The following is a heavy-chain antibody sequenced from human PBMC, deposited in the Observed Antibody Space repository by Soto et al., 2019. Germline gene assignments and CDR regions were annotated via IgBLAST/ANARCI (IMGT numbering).Heavy chain of an antibody. CDR3: ARGSGSGSYRSSFDP. J-gene: IGHJ5*02. D-gene: IGHD3-10*01. V-gene: IGHV1-69*13. Sequence: SVKVSCKASGGTFSSYAISWVRQAPGQGLEWMGGIIPIFGTANYAQKFQGRVTITADESTSTAYMELSSLRSEDTAVYYCARGSGSGSYRSSFDPWGQGTLVPVAS. CDR2: IIPIFGTA. CDR1: GGTFSSYA.